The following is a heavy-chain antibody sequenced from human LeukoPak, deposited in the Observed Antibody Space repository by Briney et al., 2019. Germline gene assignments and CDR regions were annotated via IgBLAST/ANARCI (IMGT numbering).Heavy chain of an antibody. Sequence: ASVKVSCKASGYTFSGTGWYLYWLRQAPGQGLECMGWIYPNNGATGYAQKFQGRVAMTRDTSISTAYMELSRLRPDDTAVYYCARDGPAQMVDFDYWGQGTLVTVSS. D-gene: IGHD3-10*01. CDR1: GYTFSGTGWY. CDR2: IYPNNGAT. J-gene: IGHJ4*02. CDR3: ARDGPAQMVDFDY. V-gene: IGHV1-2*02.